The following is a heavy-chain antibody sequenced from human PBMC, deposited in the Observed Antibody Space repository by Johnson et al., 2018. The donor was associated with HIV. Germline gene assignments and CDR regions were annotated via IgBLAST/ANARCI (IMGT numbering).Heavy chain of an antibody. Sequence: VQLVESGGGLVQPGGSLRLSCAASGFTFNNVWMHWVRKAPGKGLEWVANIKQDGSVKNSVDSVKGRFTIVRDNARNSLYLQMNSLRAKETAVYYCAKGWVAFDIWGQGTMVTVSS. J-gene: IGHJ3*02. D-gene: IGHD1-26*01. CDR3: AKGWVAFDI. V-gene: IGHV3-7*02. CDR2: IKQDGSVK. CDR1: GFTFNNVW.